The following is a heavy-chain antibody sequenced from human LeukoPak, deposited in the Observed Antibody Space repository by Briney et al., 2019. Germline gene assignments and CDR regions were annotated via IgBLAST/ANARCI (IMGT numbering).Heavy chain of an antibody. Sequence: NSSETLSLTCTVSGYSISSGYYWGWIRQPPGKGLEWIGSIYHSGSTYYNPSLKSRVTISVDTSKNQFSLKLSSVTAADTAVYYCARDLPSPYYYARDWFDPWGQGTLVTVSS. V-gene: IGHV4-38-2*02. CDR1: GYSISSGYY. D-gene: IGHD3-10*01. CDR2: IYHSGST. CDR3: ARDLPSPYYYARDWFDP. J-gene: IGHJ5*02.